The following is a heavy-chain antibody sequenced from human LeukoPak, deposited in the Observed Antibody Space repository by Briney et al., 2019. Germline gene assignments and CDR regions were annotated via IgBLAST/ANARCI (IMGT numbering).Heavy chain of an antibody. CDR1: GFTFSSYT. Sequence: GGSLRLSCAASGFTFSSYTMNWVRQAPGKGLEWVSYISSSSSTIYYADSVKGRFTISRDNAKNSLYLQMNSLRAEDTAVYYCARDRQQLVPGDFDYWGQGTLVTVSS. CDR2: ISSSSSTI. J-gene: IGHJ4*02. D-gene: IGHD6-13*01. V-gene: IGHV3-48*01. CDR3: ARDRQQLVPGDFDY.